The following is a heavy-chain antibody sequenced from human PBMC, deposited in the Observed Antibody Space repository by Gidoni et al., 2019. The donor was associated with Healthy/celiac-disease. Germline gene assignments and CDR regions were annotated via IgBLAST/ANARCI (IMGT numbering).Heavy chain of an antibody. D-gene: IGHD6-13*01. CDR1: GGTFSSYA. J-gene: IGHJ4*02. V-gene: IGHV1-69*09. Sequence: QVQLVQSGAEVKKPGSSVKVSCKASGGTFSSYAISWVRQAPGQGLEWMGRIIPILGIANYAQKFQGRVTITADKSTSTAYMELSSLRSEDTAVYYCAREEIWIADGSDYWGQGTLVTVSS. CDR2: IIPILGIA. CDR3: AREEIWIADGSDY.